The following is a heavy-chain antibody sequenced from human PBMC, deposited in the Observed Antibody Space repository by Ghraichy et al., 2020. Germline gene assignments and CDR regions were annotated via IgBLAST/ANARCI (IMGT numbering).Heavy chain of an antibody. V-gene: IGHV3-64D*06. CDR3: VKAYSRREDYYYRLDV. CDR2: ITDNGGYT. Sequence: GGSLRLSCSASGFAFSSSAMHGVLQARGRGLEYVSVITDNGGYTQYEDSVKGIFTISRDNSKNTRYLQMSGLRAEATAVYYCVKAYSRREDYYYRLDVGGQRATVAV. CDR1: GFAFSSSA. J-gene: IGHJ6*02. D-gene: IGHD2-21*01.